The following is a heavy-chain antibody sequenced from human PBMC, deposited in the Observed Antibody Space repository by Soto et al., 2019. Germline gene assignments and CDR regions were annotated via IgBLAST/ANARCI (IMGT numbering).Heavy chain of an antibody. J-gene: IGHJ4*02. Sequence: PSETLSLTCTVSGGSISSSNYYWGWIRQPPGKGLEWIGSIDYIGNIYYNPSLKSRVTISVDTSKNQFSLKLSSVTAADTAVYYCARHGSGGTCYAQLNYWGQGTLVTVSS. D-gene: IGHD2-15*01. V-gene: IGHV4-39*01. CDR2: IDYIGNI. CDR1: GGSISSSNYY. CDR3: ARHGSGGTCYAQLNY.